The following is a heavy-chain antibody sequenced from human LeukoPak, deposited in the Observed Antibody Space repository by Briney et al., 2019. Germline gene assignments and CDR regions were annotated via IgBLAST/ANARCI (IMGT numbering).Heavy chain of an antibody. CDR2: ISGSGGST. V-gene: IGHV3-23*01. J-gene: IGHJ4*02. D-gene: IGHD3-16*01. CDR1: GFTFSSYA. Sequence: GGSLRLSCAASGFTFSSYAMSWVRQAPGKGLEWVSAISGSGGSTYYADSVKGRFTISRDNSKNTLYLQMNSLRAEDTAVYYCAKDRPDYGSLEGLFDYWGQGTLVTVSS. CDR3: AKDRPDYGSLEGLFDY.